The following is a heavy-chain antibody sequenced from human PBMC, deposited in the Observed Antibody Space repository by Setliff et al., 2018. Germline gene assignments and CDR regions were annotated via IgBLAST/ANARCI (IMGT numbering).Heavy chain of an antibody. CDR2: IYHGGNI. CDR1: GGSFSGYY. Sequence: SETLSLTCAVYGGSFSGYYWSWIRQSPGKGLEFIGSIYHGGNIVYNPSLESRVTISADTSKNQFSLKLSSVTAADTAVYYCARGRIAAALYYFDYWGQGTLVTVSS. J-gene: IGHJ4*02. V-gene: IGHV4-34*01. D-gene: IGHD6-13*01. CDR3: ARGRIAAALYYFDY.